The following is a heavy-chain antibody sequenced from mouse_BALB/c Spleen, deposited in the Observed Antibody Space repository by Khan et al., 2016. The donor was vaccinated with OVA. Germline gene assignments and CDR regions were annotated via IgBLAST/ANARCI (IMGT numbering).Heavy chain of an antibody. CDR1: GYTFTSYV. D-gene: IGHD1-1*01. J-gene: IGHJ3*01. CDR3: LRSLYYYGMAYEGLAY. CDR2: ISPNSDGS. V-gene: IGHV1S136*01. Sequence: VQLKQSGPELVKPGASVKMSCKASGYTFTSYVMHWVKQTPGQGLEWIGYISPNSDGSKYTEKFRGKATLTSDNSSSTAYMELSSLTSEDSAVDYCLRSLYYYGMAYEGLAYWGQGTLVTVSA.